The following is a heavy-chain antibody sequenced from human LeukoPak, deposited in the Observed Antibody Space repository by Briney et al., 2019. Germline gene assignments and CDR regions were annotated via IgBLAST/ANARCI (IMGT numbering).Heavy chain of an antibody. D-gene: IGHD5-12*01. V-gene: IGHV1-2*02. CDR3: ATTRVTTTRLDY. CDR1: GYXFIGYY. Sequence: ASVTVTCKASGYXFIGYYMHWVRQAPGQGLQWMGWINPNSGVTNYAQKFQGRVTMTRDTSISTAYMELTSLRSDDTAVYYCATTRVTTTRLDYGGGGPLVSV. J-gene: IGHJ4*02. CDR2: INPNSGVT.